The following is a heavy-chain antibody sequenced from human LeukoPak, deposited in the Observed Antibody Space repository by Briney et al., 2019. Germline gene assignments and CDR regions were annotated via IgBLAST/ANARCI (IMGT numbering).Heavy chain of an antibody. CDR2: ISAYNGNT. J-gene: IGHJ6*02. Sequence: GASVKVSCKASGYTFTSYYMHWVRQAPGQGLEWMGWISAYNGNTNYAQKLQGRVTMTTDTSTSTAYMELRSLRSDDTAVYYCARPLIDFWSGYYYYYGMDVWGQGTTVTVSS. CDR1: GYTFTSYY. V-gene: IGHV1-18*04. D-gene: IGHD3-3*01. CDR3: ARPLIDFWSGYYYYYGMDV.